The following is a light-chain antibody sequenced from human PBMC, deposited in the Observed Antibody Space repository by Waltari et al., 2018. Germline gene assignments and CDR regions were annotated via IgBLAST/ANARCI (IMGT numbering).Light chain of an antibody. Sequence: EIVLTQSPGTLSLSPVERATLSCRASQSVRNNYLAWYQQKPGQAPRLLIYGASSRATGIPDRFSGSGSGTDFTLTINRLEPEDFAVYYCQQYGSSPRTFGQGTKVEIK. J-gene: IGKJ1*01. CDR3: QQYGSSPRT. CDR1: QSVRNNY. CDR2: GAS. V-gene: IGKV3-20*01.